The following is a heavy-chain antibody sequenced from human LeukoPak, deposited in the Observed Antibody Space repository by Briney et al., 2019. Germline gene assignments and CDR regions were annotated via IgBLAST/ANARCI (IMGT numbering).Heavy chain of an antibody. D-gene: IGHD5-24*01. J-gene: IGHJ3*02. V-gene: IGHV1-46*01. CDR2: INPSGGST. Sequence: ASVKVSCKASGYTFTSYYMHWVRQAPGQGLEWMGIINPSGGSTSYAQKFQGRVTMTRDTSTSTVYMELSSLRSEDTAVYYCARSRRDGYNWENAFDIWGQGTMVTVSS. CDR3: ARSRRDGYNWENAFDI. CDR1: GYTFTSYY.